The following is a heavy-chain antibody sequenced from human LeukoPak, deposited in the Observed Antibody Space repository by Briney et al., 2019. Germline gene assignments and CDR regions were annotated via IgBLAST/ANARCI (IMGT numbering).Heavy chain of an antibody. Sequence: PGGSLRLSCSASGFTFSYYAMHWVRQTAGKGLEFVSGISSNGGSTYYADSLKGRFTISRDNSNNTLYLQMSSLRAEDTAVYYCVKAPTYDSLPYYFDYWGQGTLVTVSS. CDR2: ISSNGGST. V-gene: IGHV3-64D*09. J-gene: IGHJ4*02. D-gene: IGHD3-22*01. CDR1: GFTFSYYA. CDR3: VKAPTYDSLPYYFDY.